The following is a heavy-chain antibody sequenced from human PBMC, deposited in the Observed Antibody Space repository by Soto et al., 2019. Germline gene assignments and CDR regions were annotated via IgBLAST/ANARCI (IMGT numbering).Heavy chain of an antibody. CDR1: GYSFTSYW. CDR2: IDPSDSYT. D-gene: IGHD6-6*01. V-gene: IGHV5-10-1*01. J-gene: IGHJ6*02. CDR3: ARLNEGQLVYYYYYGMDV. Sequence: GESLKISCKGSGYSFTSYWISWVRQMPGKGLEWMGRIDPSDSYTNYSPSFQGHVTISADKSISTAYLQWSSLKASDTAMYYCARLNEGQLVYYYYYGMDVWGQGTTVTVS.